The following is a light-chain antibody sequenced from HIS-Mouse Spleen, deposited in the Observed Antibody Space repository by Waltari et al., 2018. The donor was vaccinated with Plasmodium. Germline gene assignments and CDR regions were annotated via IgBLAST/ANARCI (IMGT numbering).Light chain of an antibody. CDR2: KDS. CDR3: YSAADNNLV. Sequence: SYDLTQPSSVSVSPGQTARITCSGAVLEKKYDRWFQQKPGQAPLLVIYKDSERPSGIPERFSGSSSGTTVTLTISGAQVEDEADYYCYSAADNNLVFGGGTKLTVL. CDR1: VLEKKY. V-gene: IGLV3-27*01. J-gene: IGLJ3*02.